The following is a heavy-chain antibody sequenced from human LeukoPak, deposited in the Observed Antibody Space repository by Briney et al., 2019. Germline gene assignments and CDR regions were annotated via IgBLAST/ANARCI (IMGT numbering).Heavy chain of an antibody. V-gene: IGHV4-39*01. D-gene: IGHD2-15*01. J-gene: IGHJ5*02. Sequence: PSETLSLTCTVSGGSISSSSYYWGWIRQPPGKGLEWIGGIFSGGNTYYNPSLMSRVTISVDTSKNQFSLKLSSVTAADTAVYYCARERIQLDPWGQGTLVTVSS. CDR2: IFSGGNT. CDR3: ARERIQLDP. CDR1: GGSISSSSYY.